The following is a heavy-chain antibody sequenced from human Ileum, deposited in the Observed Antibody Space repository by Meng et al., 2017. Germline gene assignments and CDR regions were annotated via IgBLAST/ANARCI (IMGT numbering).Heavy chain of an antibody. CDR3: AREPPAAAGTGADY. CDR1: GGSISSGGYY. V-gene: IGHV4-31*03. D-gene: IGHD6-13*01. CDR2: IYYSGTT. J-gene: IGHJ4*02. Sequence: QVQLQESGPGLVKPSQTLSLTCTVSGGSISSGGYYWSWIRPHPGKGLEWIGYIYYSGTTYYNPSLKSRVTISVDTSKNQFSLKLSSVTAADTAVYYCAREPPAAAGTGADYWGQGTLVTVSS.